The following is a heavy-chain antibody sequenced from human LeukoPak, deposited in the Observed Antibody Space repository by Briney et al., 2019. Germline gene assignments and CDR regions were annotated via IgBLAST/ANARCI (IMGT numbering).Heavy chain of an antibody. CDR1: GFTFSSYG. D-gene: IGHD2-2*01. CDR3: AKFPPIGVVVSAVNYFDY. CDR2: IRSDANNK. V-gene: IGHV3-30*02. Sequence: GGSLRLSCAASGFTFSSYGMHWVRQAPGKGLEWVAFIRSDANNKYYADSVKGRFTISRDNSKNTLYLQMNSLRAEDTAVYYCAKFPPIGVVVSAVNYFDYWGQGALVTVSS. J-gene: IGHJ4*02.